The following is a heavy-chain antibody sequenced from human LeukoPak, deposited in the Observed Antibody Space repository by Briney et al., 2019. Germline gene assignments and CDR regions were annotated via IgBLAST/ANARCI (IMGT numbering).Heavy chain of an antibody. CDR3: AKERSRYGYRAGYFDY. CDR1: GYTFTSYG. Sequence: ASVKVSCKASGYTFTSYGISWVRQAPGQGLEWMGWISAYNGNTNYAQKLRGRVTMTTDTSTSTAYMELRSLRSGDTAVYYCAKERSRYGYRAGYFDYWGQGTLVTVSS. CDR2: ISAYNGNT. D-gene: IGHD5-24*01. J-gene: IGHJ4*02. V-gene: IGHV1-18*01.